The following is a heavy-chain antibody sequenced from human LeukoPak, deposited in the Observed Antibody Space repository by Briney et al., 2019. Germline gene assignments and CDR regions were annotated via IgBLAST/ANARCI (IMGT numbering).Heavy chain of an antibody. CDR1: GFTFSTSC. CDR2: IKKDGSKK. Sequence: GWSLRLSSSSAGFTFSTSCIKWVRQAAGERLGWGADIKKDGSKKYYVYSVEGRFTIARDNAKNSLYLQLTSLRAEDTAVYYCARGDYHDRRFDNWGQGTLVTLPS. J-gene: IGHJ4*02. D-gene: IGHD3-22*01. CDR3: ARGDYHDRRFDN. V-gene: IGHV3-7*02.